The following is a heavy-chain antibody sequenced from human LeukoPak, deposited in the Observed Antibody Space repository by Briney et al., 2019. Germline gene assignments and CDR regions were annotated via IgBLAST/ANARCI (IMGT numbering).Heavy chain of an antibody. Sequence: PGGSLRLSCAASGFTFDDYGMSWVRQAPGQGLEWISGINWNGGSTGYADSVKGRFTISRDNAKNSLYLQMNSLRAEDTALYYCARTYYYDSSPFDYWGQGTLVTVSS. CDR1: GFTFDDYG. CDR3: ARTYYYDSSPFDY. V-gene: IGHV3-20*04. D-gene: IGHD3-22*01. CDR2: INWNGGST. J-gene: IGHJ4*02.